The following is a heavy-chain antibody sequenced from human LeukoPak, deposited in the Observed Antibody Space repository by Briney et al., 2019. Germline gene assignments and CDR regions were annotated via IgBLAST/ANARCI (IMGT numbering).Heavy chain of an antibody. CDR1: GGTFSSYT. V-gene: IGHV1-69*04. J-gene: IGHJ4*02. CDR3: ARDGSGYIVVVPAAT. Sequence: SVKVSCKASGGTFSSYTISWVRQAPGQGLEWMGRIIPILGIANYAQKFQGRVTITADKSTSTAYMELSSLRSEDTAVYYCARDGSGYIVVVPAATWGQGTLVTVSP. D-gene: IGHD2-2*01. CDR2: IIPILGIA.